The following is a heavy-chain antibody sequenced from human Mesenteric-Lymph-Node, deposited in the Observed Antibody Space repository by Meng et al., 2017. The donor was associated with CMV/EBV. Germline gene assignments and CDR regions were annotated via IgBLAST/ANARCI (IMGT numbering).Heavy chain of an antibody. Sequence: SVTVSCKASGFTFSRSAVQWVRQARGQRLEWIGWIVVSSSNTHYAQELQERVTISRDMSTSTAYMELSSLTSEDTAVYYCAADHHDYSSYDSYYGLDVWGQGTTVTVSS. D-gene: IGHD4-11*01. J-gene: IGHJ6*02. CDR1: GFTFSRSA. V-gene: IGHV1-58*01. CDR3: AADHHDYSSYDSYYGLDV. CDR2: IVVSSSNT.